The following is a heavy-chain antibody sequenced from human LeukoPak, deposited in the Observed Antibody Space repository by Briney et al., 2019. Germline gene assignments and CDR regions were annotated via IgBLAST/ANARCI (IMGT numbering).Heavy chain of an antibody. Sequence: PGGSLRLSCAASGFTFSSYAMSWVRQAPGKGLEWVSAISGSGGSTYYADSVKGRFTISRDNSKNTLYLQMNSLRAEDTAVYYCAKDRTKTYYYDSSGYYPPYYFDYWGQGTLVTVSS. J-gene: IGHJ4*02. CDR2: ISGSGGST. D-gene: IGHD3-22*01. V-gene: IGHV3-23*01. CDR1: GFTFSSYA. CDR3: AKDRTKTYYYDSSGYYPPYYFDY.